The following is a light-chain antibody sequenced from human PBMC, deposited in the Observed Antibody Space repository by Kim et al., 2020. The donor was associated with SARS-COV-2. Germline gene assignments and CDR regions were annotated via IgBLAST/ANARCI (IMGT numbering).Light chain of an antibody. J-gene: IGLJ1*01. CDR3: CSYTTSNTQV. Sequence: QSVLTQPASVSGSPGQSITISCTGTSSDAGAYNYVSWYQQHPGKAPKLMIYDVSNRPSGVSNRFSGSKSGNTASLTISGLQAGDEADYYCCSYTTSNTQVFGTGTKVTVL. CDR2: DVS. CDR1: SSDAGAYNY. V-gene: IGLV2-14*03.